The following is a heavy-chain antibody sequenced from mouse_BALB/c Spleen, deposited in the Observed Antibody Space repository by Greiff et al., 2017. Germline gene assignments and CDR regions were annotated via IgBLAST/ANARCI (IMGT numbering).Heavy chain of an antibody. D-gene: IGHD1-1*01. V-gene: IGHV2-9-2*01. J-gene: IGHJ3*01. CDR3: GRAYYYGSSSWFAY. CDR2: IWTGGGT. Sequence: VQLKESGPGLVAPSQSLSITCPVSGFSLTSYDISWFRQPPGKGLEWLGVIWTGGGTNYNSAFMSRLSISKDNSKSQVFLKMNSLQTDDTAIYYCGRAYYYGSSSWFAYWGQGTLVTVSA. CDR1: GFSLTSYD.